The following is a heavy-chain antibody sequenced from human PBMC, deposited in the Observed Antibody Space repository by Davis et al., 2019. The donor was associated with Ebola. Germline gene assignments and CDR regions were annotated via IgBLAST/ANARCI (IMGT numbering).Heavy chain of an antibody. CDR1: GFIFNNYW. D-gene: IGHD2-2*01. Sequence: GESLKISCTASGFIFNNYWMTWVRQAPGKGLEWVAYINSGGPVMYYADSVRGRFTISGDNAKNSLYLQMNSLRAEDTALYYCARDFCSGTGCSHYFRGMDVWGQGTTVTVSS. J-gene: IGHJ6*02. CDR2: INSGGPVM. V-gene: IGHV3-48*04. CDR3: ARDFCSGTGCSHYFRGMDV.